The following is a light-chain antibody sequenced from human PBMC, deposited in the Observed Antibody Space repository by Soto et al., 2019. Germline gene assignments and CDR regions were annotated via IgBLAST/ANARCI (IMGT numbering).Light chain of an antibody. CDR1: QGIKND. V-gene: IGKV1-6*01. CDR2: AAS. Sequence: AIQMTQSPSSLSASVGDRVTITYRASQGIKNDVAWYQQKPGKAPKLLIYAASSLQSGAPAMFSGSGSGTVFTLTISSLQPEDFATYYCLQDYNYPSTFGQGTRLEIK. J-gene: IGKJ5*01. CDR3: LQDYNYPST.